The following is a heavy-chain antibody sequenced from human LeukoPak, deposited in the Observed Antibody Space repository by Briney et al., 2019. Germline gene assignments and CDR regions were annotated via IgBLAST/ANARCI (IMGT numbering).Heavy chain of an antibody. D-gene: IGHD3-22*01. CDR3: ARTAYPYYYDSSGNDAFDI. CDR2: IYPGDSDT. J-gene: IGHJ3*02. V-gene: IGHV5-51*01. Sequence: GESLKISCKGSGYSFTSYWIGWVRQMPGKGLEWMGIIYPGDSDTRYSPSFQGQVTISADKSISTAYLQWSSLKASDTAMYYCARTAYPYYYDSSGNDAFDIWGQGTMVTVSS. CDR1: GYSFTSYW.